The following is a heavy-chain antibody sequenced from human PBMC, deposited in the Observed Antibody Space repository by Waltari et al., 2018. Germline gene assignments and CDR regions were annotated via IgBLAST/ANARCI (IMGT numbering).Heavy chain of an antibody. D-gene: IGHD2-2*01. CDR3: AGDRAIGLFFDY. CDR1: GDSSSSNYW. J-gene: IGHJ4*02. Sequence: QVQLQESGPGLVKPSGTLSLTCAVPGDSSSSNYWWSWVRQSPGKGLEWIGQVHHSWRTHYIPSLQSRVTISVDNSKNQFSLNLNSVTAADTAVYYCAGDRAIGLFFDYWGQGTLVTVSS. CDR2: VHHSWRT. V-gene: IGHV4-4*02.